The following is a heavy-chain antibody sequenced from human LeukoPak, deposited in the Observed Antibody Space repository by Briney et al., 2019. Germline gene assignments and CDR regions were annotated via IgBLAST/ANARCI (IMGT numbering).Heavy chain of an antibody. J-gene: IGHJ5*02. V-gene: IGHV4-30-2*01. CDR3: ARVNWGNWFDP. CDR2: IYHSGST. Sequence: SETLSLTCTVSGGSISSGGYYWSWIRQPPGKGLEWIGYIYHSGSTYYNPSLKSRVTISVDRSKNQFSLKLSSVTAADTAVYYCARVNWGNWFDPWGQGTLVTVSS. D-gene: IGHD7-27*01. CDR1: GGSISSGGYY.